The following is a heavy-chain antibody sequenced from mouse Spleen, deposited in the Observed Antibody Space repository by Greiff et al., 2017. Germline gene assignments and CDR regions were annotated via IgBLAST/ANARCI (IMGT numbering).Heavy chain of an antibody. V-gene: IGHV5-16*01. CDR1: GFTFSDYY. J-gene: IGHJ4*01. CDR2: INYDGSST. CDR3: ARVLYGNYYAMDY. D-gene: IGHD2-1*01. Sequence: EVQLVESEGGLVQPGSSMKLSCTASGFTFSDYYMAWVRQVPEKGLEWVANINYDGSSTYYLDSLKSRFIISRDNAKNILYLQMSSLKSEDTATYYCARVLYGNYYAMDYWGQGTSVTVSS.